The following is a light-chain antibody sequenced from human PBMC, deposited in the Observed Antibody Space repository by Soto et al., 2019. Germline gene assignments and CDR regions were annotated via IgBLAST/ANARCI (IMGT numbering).Light chain of an antibody. V-gene: IGLV1-44*01. CDR1: SSNIGSNA. CDR3: ATWDDSLDGPV. CDR2: TND. J-gene: IGLJ2*01. Sequence: QSVLTQPPSASGTPGQRVTISCSGSSSNIGSNAVNWYQQLPGTAPRLLIYTNDLRPSGVPDRFSASRSGTSASLAISGLQSEDEANFYCATWDDSLDGPVFGGGTKVTVL.